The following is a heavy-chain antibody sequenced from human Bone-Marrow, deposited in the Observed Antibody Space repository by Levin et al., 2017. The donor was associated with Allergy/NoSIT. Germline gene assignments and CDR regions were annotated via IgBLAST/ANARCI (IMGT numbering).Heavy chain of an antibody. J-gene: IGHJ4*02. CDR2: IYYSGGT. V-gene: IGHV4-59*01. CDR1: GGSMTGYY. D-gene: IGHD3-10*01. Sequence: SQTLSLPCTVSGGSMTGYYWSWIRQAPGKGLEWIGYIYYSGGTNYNPSLKSRVTMSIDTSKKQISLRLNSVTAADTAVYFCTGVWFGEAHQYYFDHWGQGTLVTVSS. CDR3: TGVWFGEAHQYYFDH.